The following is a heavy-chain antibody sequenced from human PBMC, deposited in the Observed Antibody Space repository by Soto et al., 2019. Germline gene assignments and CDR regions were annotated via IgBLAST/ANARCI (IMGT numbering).Heavy chain of an antibody. Sequence: ASVKVSCKASGYTFTSYGISWVRQAPGQGLEWMGWISAYNGDTNYAQKLQGRVTMTTDTSTSTAYMELRSLRSDDTAVYYCAREVEAAAGTSYYFDYWGQGTLVTVSS. J-gene: IGHJ4*02. CDR1: GYTFTSYG. CDR2: ISAYNGDT. D-gene: IGHD6-13*01. V-gene: IGHV1-18*01. CDR3: AREVEAAAGTSYYFDY.